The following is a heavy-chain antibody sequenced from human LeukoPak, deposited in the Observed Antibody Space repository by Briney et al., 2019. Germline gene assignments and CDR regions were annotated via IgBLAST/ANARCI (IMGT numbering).Heavy chain of an antibody. J-gene: IGHJ4*02. CDR3: ARPIGSGSYLSYEFDY. Sequence: GESLKISCKGSGYSFTSYWIGWVRQMPGKGLEWMGIIYPGDSDTRYSPSLQGQVTISADKSISTAYLQWSSLKASDTAMYYCARPIGSGSYLSYEFDYWGQGTLVTVSS. D-gene: IGHD3-10*01. V-gene: IGHV5-51*01. CDR2: IYPGDSDT. CDR1: GYSFTSYW.